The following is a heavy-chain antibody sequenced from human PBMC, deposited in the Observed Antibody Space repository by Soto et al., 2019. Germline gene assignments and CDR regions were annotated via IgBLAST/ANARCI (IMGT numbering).Heavy chain of an antibody. CDR1: GYTLTELS. Sequence: ASVKVSCKVSGYTLTELSMHWVRQAPGKGLEWMGGFDPEDGETIYAQKFQGRVTMTEDTSTDTAYMELTRLRSDDTAVYFCARGHSTDCSNGVCSFFYNHEMDVWGQGTTVTVS. J-gene: IGHJ6*02. CDR3: ARGHSTDCSNGVCSFFYNHEMDV. CDR2: FDPEDGET. V-gene: IGHV1-24*01. D-gene: IGHD2-8*01.